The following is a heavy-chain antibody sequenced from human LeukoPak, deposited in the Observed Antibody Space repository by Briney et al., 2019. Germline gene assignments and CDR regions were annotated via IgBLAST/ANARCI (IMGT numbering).Heavy chain of an antibody. J-gene: IGHJ4*02. V-gene: IGHV1-69*13. Sequence: SVKVSCKASGGTFSNYGIGWVRQAPGQGLEWMGGIIPIFGTANYAQNLQGRVTITADESTTTAYMELSGLRSDDTAVYYCARFDPGVHPGDYWGQGTLVTVSS. CDR3: ARFDPGVHPGDY. D-gene: IGHD3-10*01. CDR2: IIPIFGTA. CDR1: GGTFSNYG.